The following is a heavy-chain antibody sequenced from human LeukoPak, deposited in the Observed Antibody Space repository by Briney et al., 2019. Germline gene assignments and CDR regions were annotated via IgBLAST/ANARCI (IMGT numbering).Heavy chain of an antibody. D-gene: IGHD6-13*01. CDR2: IYHSGNT. Sequence: SETLSLTCAVYGGSFSGYYWSWIRQPPGKGLEWMGSIYHSGNTYYNPSLKSRVTMSVDTSKNQFSLNLRSVTAADTAVYYCVRADYSSSWSHEYFYMDVWGKGTTVTVSS. J-gene: IGHJ6*03. V-gene: IGHV4-34*01. CDR1: GGSFSGYY. CDR3: VRADYSSSWSHEYFYMDV.